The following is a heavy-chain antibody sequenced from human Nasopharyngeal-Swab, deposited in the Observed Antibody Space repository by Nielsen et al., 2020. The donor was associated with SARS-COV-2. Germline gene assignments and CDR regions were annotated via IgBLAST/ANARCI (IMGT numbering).Heavy chain of an antibody. CDR2: ISAYNGNT. Sequence: ASVKVSCKASGYTFTSYGISWVRQAPGQGLEWMGWISAYNGNTNYAQKLQGRVTMTTDTSTSTAYMELRSLRSDDTAVYYCARFQSSSWLYYFDYWGQGTLVTVSS. V-gene: IGHV1-18*01. CDR1: GYTFTSYG. J-gene: IGHJ4*02. CDR3: ARFQSSSWLYYFDY. D-gene: IGHD6-13*01.